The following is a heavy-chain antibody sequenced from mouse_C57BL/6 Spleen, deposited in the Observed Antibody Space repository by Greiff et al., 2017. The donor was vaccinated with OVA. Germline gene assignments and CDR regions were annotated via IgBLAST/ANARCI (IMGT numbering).Heavy chain of an antibody. J-gene: IGHJ1*03. Sequence: VQLQQSGPELVKPGASVKISCKASGYAFSSSWMNWVKQRPGKGLEWIGRIYPGDGDTNYNGKFKGKATLTADKSSSTAYMQLSSLTSEDSAVYFCAREGGYDYDGWYFDVWGTGTTVTVSS. CDR2: IYPGDGDT. D-gene: IGHD2-4*01. CDR1: GYAFSSSW. CDR3: AREGGYDYDGWYFDV. V-gene: IGHV1-82*01.